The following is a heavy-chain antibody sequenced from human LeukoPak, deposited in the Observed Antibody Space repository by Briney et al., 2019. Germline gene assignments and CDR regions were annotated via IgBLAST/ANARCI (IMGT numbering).Heavy chain of an antibody. J-gene: IGHJ6*03. CDR2: IYPGDSDT. CDR1: GYRFTRYW. Sequence: GESLKISCKGSGYRFTRYWIGWVRLMPGKGLEWMGIIYPGDSDTRYSPSFQGQVTISADKSISTAYLQWSSLKASDTAMYYCARQNGMATRYYYYYYYMDVWGKGTTVTISS. V-gene: IGHV5-51*01. CDR3: ARQNGMATRYYYYYYYMDV. D-gene: IGHD5-24*01.